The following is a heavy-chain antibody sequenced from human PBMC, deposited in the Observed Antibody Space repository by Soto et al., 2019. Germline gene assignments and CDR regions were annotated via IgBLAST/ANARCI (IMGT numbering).Heavy chain of an antibody. Sequence: GGSLRLSCAASGFTFSSYGMHWVRQAPGKGLEWVAVIWYDGSNKYYADSVKGRFTISRDNSKNTLYLQMNSLRAEDTAVYYCARGIDTYAIWSFDYWGQGTLVTVSS. D-gene: IGHD2-8*01. V-gene: IGHV3-33*01. J-gene: IGHJ4*02. CDR1: GFTFSSYG. CDR2: IWYDGSNK. CDR3: ARGIDTYAIWSFDY.